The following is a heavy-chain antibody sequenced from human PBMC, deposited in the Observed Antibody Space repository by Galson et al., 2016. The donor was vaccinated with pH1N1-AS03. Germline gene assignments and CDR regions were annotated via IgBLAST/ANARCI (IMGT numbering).Heavy chain of an antibody. CDR3: ARETGFSRTWYPFHQ. Sequence: CAVGGFTFSSYAMFWVRQAPGKGLEYVSAISGNGFSTYYANSVKDRFTVSRDNSKNTLYLQMGSLRVEDMAVYYCARETGFSRTWYPFHQWGQGTLVRVSA. CDR2: ISGNGFST. D-gene: IGHD6-13*01. J-gene: IGHJ1*01. V-gene: IGHV3-64*01. CDR1: GFTFSSYA.